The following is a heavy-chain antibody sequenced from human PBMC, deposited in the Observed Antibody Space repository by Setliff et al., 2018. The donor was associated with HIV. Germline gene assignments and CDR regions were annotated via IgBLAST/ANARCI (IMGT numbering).Heavy chain of an antibody. D-gene: IGHD2-8*01. J-gene: IGHJ6*02. CDR3: ARDIAAGDNDNHETNYHYYGLDV. V-gene: IGHV3-9*01. CDR1: GFTFDDYA. CDR2: ISWNSGNI. Sequence: SLRLSCAASGFTFDDYAMHWVRQAPGKGLEWVSGISWNSGNIGYGDSVKGRFTISRDNGKNSLFLVTTSLRLDDTAFYYCARDIAAGDNDNHETNYHYYGLDVWGQGTAVTVSS.